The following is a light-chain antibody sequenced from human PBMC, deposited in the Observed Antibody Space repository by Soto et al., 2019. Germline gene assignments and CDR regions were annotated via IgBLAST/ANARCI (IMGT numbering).Light chain of an antibody. Sequence: LTQPHSVSESPGKTVTISCTGSSGSIASNYVQWYQQRPGSAPTTVIYEDNQRPSGVPDRFSGSIDRSSSSASLTISGLKTEDEADYYCQSYDDSNQVFGGGTKLTVL. CDR2: EDN. CDR3: QSYDDSNQV. CDR1: SGSIASNY. V-gene: IGLV6-57*02. J-gene: IGLJ3*02.